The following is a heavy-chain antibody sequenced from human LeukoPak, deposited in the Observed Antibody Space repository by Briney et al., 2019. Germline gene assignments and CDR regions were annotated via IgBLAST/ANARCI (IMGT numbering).Heavy chain of an antibody. Sequence: SVKVSCKASGFTFTSSAVQWVRQARGQRLEWIGWIVVGSGNTNYAQKFQERVTITRDMSTSTAYMELSSLRSEDTAVYYCAAVITVELTADYWGQGTLVTVSS. D-gene: IGHD3-10*01. J-gene: IGHJ4*02. CDR2: IVVGSGNT. CDR3: AAVITVELTADY. V-gene: IGHV1-58*01. CDR1: GFTFTSSA.